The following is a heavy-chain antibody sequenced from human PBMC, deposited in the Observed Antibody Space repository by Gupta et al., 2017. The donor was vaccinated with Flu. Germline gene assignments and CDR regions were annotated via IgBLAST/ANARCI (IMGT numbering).Heavy chain of an antibody. CDR3: ASTAYCGGDCFWALKYDSYYMDV. CDR1: GGTLTSHG. D-gene: IGHD2-21*01. Sequence: QGQLVQSGAEVRKPGSSVKVSCKASGGTLTSHGISWVRQAPGQGLEWMGGIIPLFGIENYPQKFQGRVTITADKSTSTAYMEMSGLRPEDTAVYYCASTAYCGGDCFWALKYDSYYMDVWGKGTTVTVSS. CDR2: IIPLFGIE. V-gene: IGHV1-69*17. J-gene: IGHJ6*03.